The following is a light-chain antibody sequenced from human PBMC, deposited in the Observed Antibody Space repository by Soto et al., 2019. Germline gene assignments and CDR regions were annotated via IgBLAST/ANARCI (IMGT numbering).Light chain of an antibody. J-gene: IGLJ3*02. V-gene: IGLV2-8*01. CDR2: EVS. Sequence: QSALTQPPSASGSPGQSVTISCTGTSSDVGGYNYVSWYQQYPGKAPKLMIYEVSNRPSGVPDRFSGSKSGKTASLTVSGLQPEDEADYYCTSYAGSNIWVFGGGTKLTVL. CDR1: SSDVGGYNY. CDR3: TSYAGSNIWV.